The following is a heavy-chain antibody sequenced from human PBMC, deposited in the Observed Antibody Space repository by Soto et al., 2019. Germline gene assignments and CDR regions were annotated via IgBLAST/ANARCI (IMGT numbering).Heavy chain of an antibody. Sequence: QVQLIQSGAEVKKPGSSVKVSCKISGDTFTSYAISWVRQAPGQGLEWVGGIIPLFRTTNYAHKFQDRVTSTADESTNTAYMELSSLRSEDTAVYYCARNLLAEAYRHGDWGQGTLVTVSS. CDR1: GDTFTSYA. J-gene: IGHJ4*02. V-gene: IGHV1-69*01. CDR2: IIPLFRTT. CDR3: ARNLLAEAYRHGD. D-gene: IGHD3-3*01.